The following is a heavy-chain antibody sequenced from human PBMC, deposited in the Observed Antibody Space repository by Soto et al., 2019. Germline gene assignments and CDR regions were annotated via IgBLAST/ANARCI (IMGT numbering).Heavy chain of an antibody. CDR3: ARGLVATGGMDV. V-gene: IGHV1-8*01. CDR1: GYTITSYD. D-gene: IGHD5-12*01. J-gene: IGHJ6*02. CDR2: MNPNSGNT. Sequence: AASVKASCKASGYTITSYDMNCVRQATGQGLEWMGWMNPNSGNTGYAQMFQGRVTMTRNTSISTAYMELSSLRSEDTAVYYCARGLVATGGMDVWGQGTTVTVSS.